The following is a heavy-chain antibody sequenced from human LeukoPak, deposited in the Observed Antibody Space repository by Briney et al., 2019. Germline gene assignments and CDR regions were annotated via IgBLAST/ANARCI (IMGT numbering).Heavy chain of an antibody. J-gene: IGHJ4*02. CDR2: ISGGGDST. V-gene: IGHV3-23*01. CDR3: ARDEYKADAY. CDR1: GFTFTSYA. Sequence: GGSLRLSCAASGFTFTSYALDWVRQAPGKGLEWISVISGGGDSTHYADSVKGRFTISRDNSKNTLYLQMNSLRAEDTAVYYCARDEYKADAYWGQGTQVTVSS. D-gene: IGHD2/OR15-2a*01.